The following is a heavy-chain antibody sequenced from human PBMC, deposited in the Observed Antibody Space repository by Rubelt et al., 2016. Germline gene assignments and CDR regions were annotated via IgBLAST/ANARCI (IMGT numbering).Heavy chain of an antibody. CDR3: ARDDCSSTSCSPQG. D-gene: IGHD2-2*01. J-gene: IGHJ4*02. CDR1: GGTFSSYA. CDR2: IIPILGIA. V-gene: IGHV1-69*04. Sequence: QVQLVQSGAEVKKPGSSVKVSCKASGGTFSSYAISWVRQAPGQGLEWMGRIIPILGIANYAQKFQGRVTMTAEKSTSTAYMELSSLRSEDTAVYYCARDDCSSTSCSPQGWGQGTLVTVSS.